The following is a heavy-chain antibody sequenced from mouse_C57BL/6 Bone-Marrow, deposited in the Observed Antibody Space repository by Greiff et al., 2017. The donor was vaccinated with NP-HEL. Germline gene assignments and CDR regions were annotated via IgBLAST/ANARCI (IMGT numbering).Heavy chain of an antibody. Sequence: EVQLQQSGPELVKPGASVKMSCKASGYTFTDYNMHWVKQSHGKSLEWIGYINPNNGGTSYNQNFKGKATLTVNNSTSTPYMELRSLTSEETAVYYCARKGWLLRWYFDVWGTGTTVTVSS. CDR2: INPNNGGT. J-gene: IGHJ1*03. V-gene: IGHV1-22*01. CDR1: GYTFTDYN. CDR3: ARKGWLLRWYFDV. D-gene: IGHD2-3*01.